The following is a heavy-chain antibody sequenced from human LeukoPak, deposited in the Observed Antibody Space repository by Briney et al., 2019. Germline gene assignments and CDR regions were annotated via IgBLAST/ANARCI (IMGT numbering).Heavy chain of an antibody. CDR3: AKDTYDFWSGYSRMGIFDY. CDR1: GFTFSSYA. V-gene: IGHV3-23*01. CDR2: ISGSGGST. Sequence: PGGSLRLSCAASGFTFSSYAMSWVRQAPGKGLEWVSAISGSGGSTYYADSVKGRFTISRDNSKNTLYLQMNSLRAEDTAVYYCAKDTYDFWSGYSRMGIFDYWGQGTLVTVSS. D-gene: IGHD3-3*01. J-gene: IGHJ4*02.